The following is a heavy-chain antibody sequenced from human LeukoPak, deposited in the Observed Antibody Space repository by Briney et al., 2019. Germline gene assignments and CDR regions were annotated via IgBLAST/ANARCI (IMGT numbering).Heavy chain of an antibody. J-gene: IGHJ3*02. CDR2: ISTSSSYI. CDR3: VRGHVAVATHDDAFDI. V-gene: IGHV3-21*01. CDR1: GFTLSSYS. D-gene: IGHD6-19*01. Sequence: GGTLRLSCAASGFTLSSYSMNCVPHAPGKGLEWVSSISTSSSYIYYTDSVKGRFTISRDNAKNSLYLQINSLRAEDTAVYYCVRGHVAVATHDDAFDIWGEGTMVSVSS.